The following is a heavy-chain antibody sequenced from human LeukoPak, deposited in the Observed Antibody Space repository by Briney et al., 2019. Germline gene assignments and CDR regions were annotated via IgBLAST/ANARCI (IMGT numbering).Heavy chain of an antibody. V-gene: IGHV1-69*13. CDR2: IIPIFGTA. J-gene: IGHJ4*02. CDR1: GGTFSSNA. CDR3: ARKGAYNYYGSGSYVY. D-gene: IGHD3-10*01. Sequence: GASVKVSCKASGGTFSSNAISWVRQAPGQGLEWMGGIIPIFGTANYAQKFQGRATITADESTSTAYMELSSLRSEDTAVYYCARKGAYNYYGSGSYVYWGQGTLVTVSS.